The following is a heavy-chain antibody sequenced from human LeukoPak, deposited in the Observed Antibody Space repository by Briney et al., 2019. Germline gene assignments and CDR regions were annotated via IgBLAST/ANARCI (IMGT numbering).Heavy chain of an antibody. Sequence: GGSLRLSCAASGFTFSDHHMDWVRQAPGGGLEWVGRIRNKANSYITKYAASVTGRFTISRDDSKNSMFLQMNSLRAEDTAVYYCAREPYYDFWSGWEPPYYYYGMDVWGQGTTVTVSS. CDR3: AREPYYDFWSGWEPPYYYYGMDV. CDR2: IRNKANSYIT. J-gene: IGHJ6*02. CDR1: GFTFSDHH. D-gene: IGHD3-3*01. V-gene: IGHV3-72*01.